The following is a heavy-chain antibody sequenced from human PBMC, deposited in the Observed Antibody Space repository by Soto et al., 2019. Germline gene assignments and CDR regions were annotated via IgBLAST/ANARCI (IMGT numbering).Heavy chain of an antibody. CDR2: ISWNSGNI. J-gene: IGHJ4*02. V-gene: IGHV3-9*01. CDR3: VRSKGGYSYGTPFDY. Sequence: GGSLRLSCAASGFTFDDYAMHWVRQVLGKGLGWVSSISWNSGNIGYADSVKGRFTTSRDNAKNSLYLQMNSLRPEDTALYYCVRSKGGYSYGTPFDYWGKGTLVTVSS. D-gene: IGHD5-18*01. CDR1: GFTFDDYA.